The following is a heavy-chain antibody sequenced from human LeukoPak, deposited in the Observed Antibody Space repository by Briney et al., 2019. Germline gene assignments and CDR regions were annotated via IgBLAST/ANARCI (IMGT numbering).Heavy chain of an antibody. Sequence: ASVKVSCKASGYTFTSYYMHWVRQAPGQGLEWMGIINPSGGSTSYAQKFQGRVTMTRDTSTSTVYMELSSLRSEDTAVYYCARDGLGYSSGWYITAPEYWGQGTLVTVSS. CDR3: ARDGLGYSSGWYITAPEY. D-gene: IGHD6-19*01. CDR1: GYTFTSYY. CDR2: INPSGGST. J-gene: IGHJ4*02. V-gene: IGHV1-46*01.